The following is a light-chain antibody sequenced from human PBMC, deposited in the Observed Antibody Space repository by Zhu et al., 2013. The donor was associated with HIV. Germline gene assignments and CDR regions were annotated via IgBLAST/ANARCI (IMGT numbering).Light chain of an antibody. CDR2: RAS. CDR3: QQNYGTPWT. Sequence: DILMTQSPSSLSASVGDTVTLTCRASQTITSFLNWYQQKPGSAPSLLIHRASTLQSGVPSRFSGSGSETKFTLTISDLQPEDFATYYCQQNYGTPWTFGQGTQLEI. J-gene: IGKJ1*01. CDR1: QTITSF. V-gene: IGKV1-39*01.